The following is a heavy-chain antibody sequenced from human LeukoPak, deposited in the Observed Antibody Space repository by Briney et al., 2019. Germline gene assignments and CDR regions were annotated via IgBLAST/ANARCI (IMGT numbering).Heavy chain of an antibody. V-gene: IGHV3-23*01. CDR2: ISGSGGRT. J-gene: IGHJ4*02. CDR1: GFTFSSYA. Sequence: GGSLRLSCAASGFTFSSYAMSWVRQAPGKGLEWVSTISGSGGRTYYADSVKGRFTISRDNSKNTLYLLMNSLRAEDTAVYYCARPDPPLILEWPAPYFDYWGQGTLVTVSS. CDR3: ARPDPPLILEWPAPYFDY. D-gene: IGHD3-3*01.